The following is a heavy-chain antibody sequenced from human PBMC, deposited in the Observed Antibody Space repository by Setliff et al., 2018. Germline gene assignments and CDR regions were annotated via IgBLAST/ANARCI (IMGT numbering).Heavy chain of an antibody. V-gene: IGHV3-23*01. Sequence: GGSMRLSCAASGFTFSDYYITWVRQAPGKGLEWVSMISGSAQTTYYADSVKGRFTISRDNSKNTVYLEMNSLRAEDTAVYYCAKRGPYCSGGTCHYYFDYWGQGTLVTVSS. CDR1: GFTFSDYY. CDR2: ISGSAQTT. J-gene: IGHJ4*02. D-gene: IGHD2-15*01. CDR3: AKRGPYCSGGTCHYYFDY.